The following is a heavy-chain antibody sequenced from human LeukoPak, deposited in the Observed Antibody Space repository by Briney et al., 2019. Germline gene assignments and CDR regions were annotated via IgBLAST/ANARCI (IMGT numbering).Heavy chain of an antibody. Sequence: ASVKVSCKASGYTFTSYYMHWVRQAPGQGLEWMGIINPSGGSTSYAQKFQGRVTITRNTSISTAYMVLSSLRSEDTAVYYCARGYYGSGSHNWFDPWGQGTLVTVSS. CDR1: GYTFTSYY. CDR3: ARGYYGSGSHNWFDP. D-gene: IGHD3-10*01. V-gene: IGHV1-46*01. CDR2: INPSGGST. J-gene: IGHJ5*02.